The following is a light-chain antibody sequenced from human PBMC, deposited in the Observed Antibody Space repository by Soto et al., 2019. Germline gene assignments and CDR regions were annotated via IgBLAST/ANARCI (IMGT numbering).Light chain of an antibody. CDR1: QSVSSSH. CDR2: DTS. Sequence: EVELTQSPGTLSLSPGESATLSCRASQSVSSSHLAWYQQKRGQAPRLLIYDTSTRATGIPDRFSGSGSGTDFTLTISRLEPEDFAVYHCQQYGASPWTFGQGTKVDIK. CDR3: QQYGASPWT. V-gene: IGKV3-20*01. J-gene: IGKJ1*01.